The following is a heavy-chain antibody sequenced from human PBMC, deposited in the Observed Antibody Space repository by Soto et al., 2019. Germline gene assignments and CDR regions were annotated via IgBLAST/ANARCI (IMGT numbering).Heavy chain of an antibody. CDR2: IIPIFGTA. CDR1: GGTFSSYA. J-gene: IGHJ6*02. V-gene: IGHV1-69*06. Sequence: ASVKVSCKASGGTFSSYAISWVRQAPGQGLEWMGGIIPIFGTANYAQKFQGRVTITADKSTSTAYMELSSLRSEDTAVYYCARGVVVSASMHTLGYYYYGMDDWGQGTMVTVSS. D-gene: IGHD2-2*01. CDR3: ARGVVVSASMHTLGYYYYGMDD.